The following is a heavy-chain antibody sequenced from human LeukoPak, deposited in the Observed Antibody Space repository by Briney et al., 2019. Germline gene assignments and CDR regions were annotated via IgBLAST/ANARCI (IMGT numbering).Heavy chain of an antibody. V-gene: IGHV4-34*01. J-gene: IGHJ4*02. CDR2: INHSGST. CDR3: ARGRKTVATVKYRAFYY. D-gene: IGHD4-17*01. Sequence: SETLSLTCAVYGGSFSGCYWSWIRQPPGKGLEWIGEINHSGSTNYNPSLKSRVTISVDTSKNQFSLKLSSVTAADTAVYYCARGRKTVATVKYRAFYYWGQGTLVTVSS. CDR1: GGSFSGCY.